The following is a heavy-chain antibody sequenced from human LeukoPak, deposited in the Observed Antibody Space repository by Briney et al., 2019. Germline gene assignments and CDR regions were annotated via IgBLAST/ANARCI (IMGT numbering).Heavy chain of an antibody. D-gene: IGHD3/OR15-3a*01. V-gene: IGHV4-59*08. Sequence: SETLSLTCTVSGGSISGYYWSWIRQPPGKGLEWIGYIYYSGSTNHNPSLKSRITISLDTSKNQFSLKLTSVTAADTAVYYCARRPVRGLYYFDHWGQGTLVTVSS. CDR2: IYYSGST. CDR3: ARRPVRGLYYFDH. CDR1: GGSISGYY. J-gene: IGHJ4*02.